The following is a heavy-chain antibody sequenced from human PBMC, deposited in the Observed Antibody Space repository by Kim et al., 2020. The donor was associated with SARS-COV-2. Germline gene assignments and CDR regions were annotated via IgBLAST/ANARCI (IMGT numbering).Heavy chain of an antibody. Sequence: GGSLRLSCAASGFTFSSYAMSWVRQAPGKGLEWVSTISGGGGSTYYADSVKGRFTISRDNSKNTLYLQMNSLRVEDTAVYYCPPYDYYYTMDVWGQGTTVTVSS. V-gene: IGHV3-23*01. CDR3: PPYDYYYTMDV. CDR2: ISGGGGST. J-gene: IGHJ6*02. CDR1: GFTFSSYA.